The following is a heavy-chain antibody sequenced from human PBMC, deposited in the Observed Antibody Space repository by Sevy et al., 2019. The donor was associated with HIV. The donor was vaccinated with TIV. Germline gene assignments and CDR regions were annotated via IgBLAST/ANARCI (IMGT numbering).Heavy chain of an antibody. Sequence: KQSQTLSLTCAISGDSVSSNSVAWNWIRQSPSRGLEWLGRTYYRSKWYNDYAVSVKSRITINPDTSKNQFSLQLNSVTPEDTAVYYCARCKVAAAGTGWFDPWGQGTLVTVSS. V-gene: IGHV6-1*01. CDR1: GDSVSSNSVA. CDR2: TYYRSKWYN. J-gene: IGHJ5*02. D-gene: IGHD6-13*01. CDR3: ARCKVAAAGTGWFDP.